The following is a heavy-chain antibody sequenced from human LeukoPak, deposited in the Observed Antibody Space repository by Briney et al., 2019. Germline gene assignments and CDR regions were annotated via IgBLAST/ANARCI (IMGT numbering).Heavy chain of an antibody. D-gene: IGHD2-2*01. CDR2: ISYDGSNK. CDR3: ARAWRLYCSSTSCLGSLLDY. J-gene: IGHJ4*02. Sequence: GGSLRLSCAASGFTFSSYGMHWVRQAPGKGLEWVAVISYDGSNKYYADSVKGRFTISRDNSKNTLYLQMNSLRAEDTAVYYCARAWRLYCSSTSCLGSLLDYWRQGTLVTVSS. V-gene: IGHV3-30*03. CDR1: GFTFSSYG.